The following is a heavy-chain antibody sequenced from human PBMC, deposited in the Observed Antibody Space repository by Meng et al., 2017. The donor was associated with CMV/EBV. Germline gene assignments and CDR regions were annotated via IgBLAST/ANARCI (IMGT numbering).Heavy chain of an antibody. CDR2: IYSGGST. CDR1: GFTVSSNY. CDR3: ASTACNYYYYGMDV. Sequence: GESLKISCAASGFTVSSNYMSWVRQAPGKGLEWVSVIYSGGSTYYADSVKGRFTISRDNSKNTLYLQMNSLRPEDTAVYYCASTACNYYYYGMDVWGQGTTVTVSS. J-gene: IGHJ6*02. V-gene: IGHV3-66*02. D-gene: IGHD2-21*02.